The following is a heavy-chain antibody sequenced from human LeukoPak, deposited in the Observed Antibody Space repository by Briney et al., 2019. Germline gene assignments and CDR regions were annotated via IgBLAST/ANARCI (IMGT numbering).Heavy chain of an antibody. J-gene: IGHJ4*02. D-gene: IGHD3-10*01. CDR2: ISGSGGDR. CDR3: AKDRGAAEYIDY. CDR1: GFTFSSYA. V-gene: IGHV3-23*01. Sequence: PGGSLRLSCAGSGFTFSSYAMSWVRQAPGKGLEWVSAISGSGGDRYYADSVKGRFTISRDNSKNTVYLQMNSLRVDDTAVYYCAKDRGAAEYIDYWGQGTLVTVSS.